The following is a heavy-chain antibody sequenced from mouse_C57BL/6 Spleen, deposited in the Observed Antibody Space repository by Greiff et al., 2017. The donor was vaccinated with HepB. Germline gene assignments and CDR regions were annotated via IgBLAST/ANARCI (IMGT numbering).Heavy chain of an antibody. Sequence: QVQLQQPGAELVKPGASVKLSCKASGYTFTSYWMHWVKQRPGQGLEWIGMIHPNSGSTNYNEKFKSKATLTVDKSSSTAYMQLSSLTSEDSAVYYCARYYDYDGGYFDVWGTGTTVTVSS. CDR3: ARYYDYDGGYFDV. CDR2: IHPNSGST. CDR1: GYTFTSYW. V-gene: IGHV1-64*01. D-gene: IGHD2-4*01. J-gene: IGHJ1*03.